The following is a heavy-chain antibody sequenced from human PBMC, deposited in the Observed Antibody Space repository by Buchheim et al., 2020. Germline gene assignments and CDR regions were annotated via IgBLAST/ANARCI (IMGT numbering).Heavy chain of an antibody. Sequence: QVQLVESGGGVVQPGRSLRLSCAASGFTFSSYGMHWVRQAPGKGLEWVAVISYDGSNKYYADSVKGRFTISRDNSKNTLYLQMNSLRAEDTAVYYCANLGQPDKYYDFWSSYYTGYGMDVWGQGTT. D-gene: IGHD3-3*01. CDR1: GFTFSSYG. J-gene: IGHJ6*02. CDR3: ANLGQPDKYYDFWSSYYTGYGMDV. V-gene: IGHV3-30*18. CDR2: ISYDGSNK.